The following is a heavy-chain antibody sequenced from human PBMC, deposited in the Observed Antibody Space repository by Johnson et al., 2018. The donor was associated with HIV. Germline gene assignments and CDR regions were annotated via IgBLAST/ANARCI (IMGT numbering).Heavy chain of an antibody. D-gene: IGHD1-1*01. CDR3: ARDLDWVDGFDI. CDR2: INSDGSST. Sequence: VQLVESGGGLVQPAGSLRLSCSASLFSFSSYWMHWVRQAPGKGLVWVSRINSDGSSTSYAHSVKGRFTISRDNAKNSLYLQMDSLRAEDTAVYHCARDLDWVDGFDIWGQGTMVSVSS. CDR1: LFSFSSYW. J-gene: IGHJ3*02. V-gene: IGHV3-74*01.